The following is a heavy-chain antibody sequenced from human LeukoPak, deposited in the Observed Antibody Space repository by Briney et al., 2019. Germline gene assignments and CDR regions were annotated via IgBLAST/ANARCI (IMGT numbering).Heavy chain of an antibody. D-gene: IGHD6-13*01. CDR3: ARDPIAAAVDV. Sequence: GGSLRLSCAASGFTFSSYWMSWVRQAPGKGLEWVANIKQDGSEKYYVDSVKGRFTISRDNAKNSLYLQMNSLRAEHTAVYYCARDPIAAAVDVWGQGTMVTVSS. CDR2: IKQDGSEK. J-gene: IGHJ3*01. CDR1: GFTFSSYW. V-gene: IGHV3-7*01.